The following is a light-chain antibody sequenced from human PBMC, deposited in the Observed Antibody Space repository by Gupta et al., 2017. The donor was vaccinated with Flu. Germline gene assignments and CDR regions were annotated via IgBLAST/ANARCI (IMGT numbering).Light chain of an antibody. V-gene: IGKV3-15*01. J-gene: IGKJ2*01. CDR2: GAS. CDR3: QQDNNWPYT. Sequence: VMTQTPATLSVSPGERATLSCRASQSVSSNFAWYQQKPGQAPRLLIYGASTRTTGIPDRFSGSGSGTDFTLTISSLQSEDFAVYYCQQDNNWPYTFGQGTKLEIK. CDR1: QSVSSN.